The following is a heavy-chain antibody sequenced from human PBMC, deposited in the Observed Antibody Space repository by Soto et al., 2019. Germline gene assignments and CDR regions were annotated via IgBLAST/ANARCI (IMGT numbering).Heavy chain of an antibody. D-gene: IGHD3-22*01. CDR2: INHSGST. CDR3: ARGPRTYYYDSSGYYGP. CDR1: GGSFSGYY. V-gene: IGHV4-34*01. Sequence: QVQLQQWGAGLLKPSETLSLTCAVYGGSFSGYYWSWIRQPPGKGLEWIEEINHSGSTNYNPSLKSRVTISVDTSKNQFSLKLSSVTAADTAVYYCARGPRTYYYDSSGYYGPWGQGTLVTVSS. J-gene: IGHJ4*02.